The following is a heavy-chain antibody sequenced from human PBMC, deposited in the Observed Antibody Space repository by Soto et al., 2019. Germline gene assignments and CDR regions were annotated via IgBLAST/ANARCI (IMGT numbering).Heavy chain of an antibody. J-gene: IGHJ4*02. Sequence: SETLSLTCTVSGGSIRSDNYYWGWIRQPPGKGLEWIGYIFYSGSAHYNPSLRSRVTISVDTSKNQFSVKLNSVTAADTAVYYCAREPSVWGQGTLVTVSS. CDR1: GGSIRSDNYY. CDR3: AREPSV. CDR2: IFYSGSA. V-gene: IGHV4-30-4*01.